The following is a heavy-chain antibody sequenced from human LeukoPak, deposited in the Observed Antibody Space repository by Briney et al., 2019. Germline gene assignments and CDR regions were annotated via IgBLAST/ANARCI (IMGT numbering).Heavy chain of an antibody. CDR2: INSDGSWT. D-gene: IGHD2/OR15-2a*01. J-gene: IGHJ4*02. Sequence: GGSLRLSCAASGNYWMHWVRQAPGKGLVWVSHINSDGSWTSYADSAKGRFTISKDNAKNTVYLQMNNLRAEDTAVYYCVSFYETYWGRGTLVTASS. CDR1: GNYW. V-gene: IGHV3-74*01. CDR3: VSFYETY.